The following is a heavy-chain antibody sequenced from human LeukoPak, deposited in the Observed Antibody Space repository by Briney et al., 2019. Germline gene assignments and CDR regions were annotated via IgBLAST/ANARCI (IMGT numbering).Heavy chain of an antibody. V-gene: IGHV4-30-2*01. J-gene: IGHJ4*02. CDR3: AGDFGSGSYRFDY. Sequence: PSETLSLTCAVSGVSISSGDYSWSWLRQPPGKGLEWIGYIYHTGTTYYNPSLKGRGTISLDRSKNQFSLKLTSVTAADTAVYYCAGDFGSGSYRFDYWGREPWSPSPQ. CDR1: GVSISSGDYS. D-gene: IGHD3-10*01. CDR2: IYHTGTT.